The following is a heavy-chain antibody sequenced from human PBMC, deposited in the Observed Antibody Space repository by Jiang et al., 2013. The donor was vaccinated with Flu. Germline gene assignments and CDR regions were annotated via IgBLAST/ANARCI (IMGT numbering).Heavy chain of an antibody. D-gene: IGHD3-10*01. J-gene: IGHJ5*02. CDR2: IYWDDDK. Sequence: KPTQTLTLTCTFSGFSLSTSGVGVGWIRQPPGRALEWLALIYWDDDKRYSPSLKSRLTITKDTSKNQVVLTMTNMDPVDTATYYCAHTLWFGEFSNWFDPWGQGTLVTVSS. CDR3: AHTLWFGEFSNWFDP. V-gene: IGHV2-5*02. CDR1: GFSLSTSGVG.